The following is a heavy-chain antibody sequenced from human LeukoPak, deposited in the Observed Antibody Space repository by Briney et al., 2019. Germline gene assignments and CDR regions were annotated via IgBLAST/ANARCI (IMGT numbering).Heavy chain of an antibody. CDR2: ISSSSSYI. J-gene: IGHJ3*02. V-gene: IGHV3-21*01. D-gene: IGHD4-17*01. CDR1: GFTFSSYS. Sequence: PGGSLRLSCAASGFTFSSYSMNWVRQAPGKGLEWVSSISSSSSYIYYADSVKGQFTISRGNAKNSLYLQMNSLRAEDTAVYYCARFKGGDYLDAFDIWGQGTMVTVSS. CDR3: ARFKGGDYLDAFDI.